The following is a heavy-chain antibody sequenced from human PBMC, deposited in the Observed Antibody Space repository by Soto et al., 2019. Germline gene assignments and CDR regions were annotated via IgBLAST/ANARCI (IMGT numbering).Heavy chain of an antibody. CDR2: ISINSNYI. CDR1: GFSFSGFT. J-gene: IGHJ4*02. D-gene: IGHD6-19*01. CDR3: ARGGAVAANWGLLGY. Sequence: EVQLVESGGGLVEPGGSLRLSCAASGFSFSGFTMNWVRQAPGKGLEWVSSISINSNYIYYADSVKGRFTISRDNAKNALYLQMNSLRAEDTAVYYCARGGAVAANWGLLGYWGQGTLVTVSS. V-gene: IGHV3-21*01.